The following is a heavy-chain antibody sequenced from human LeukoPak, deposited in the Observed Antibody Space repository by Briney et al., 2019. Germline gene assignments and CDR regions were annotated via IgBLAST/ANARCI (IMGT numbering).Heavy chain of an antibody. CDR3: AREGRFLRYCSGGSCSGRFDY. D-gene: IGHD2-15*01. J-gene: IGHJ4*02. CDR2: IYSGGSA. V-gene: IGHV3-66*02. Sequence: PGGSLRLSCAASGFTVSSSYVNWVRQAPGKGLEWVSVIYSGGSAYYADSVKGRFTTSRDNSKNTLDLQMNSLRTEDTAVYYCAREGRFLRYCSGGSCSGRFDYWGQGTLVTVSS. CDR1: GFTVSSSY.